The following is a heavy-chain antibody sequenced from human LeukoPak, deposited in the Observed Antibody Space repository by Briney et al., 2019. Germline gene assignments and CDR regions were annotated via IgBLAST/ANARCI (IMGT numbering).Heavy chain of an antibody. Sequence: GGSLRLSCAASGFIFDDYGVSWVRQAPGKGLEWVAGINWNGGSTGYGDSVKGRFTISRDNAKNSLYLQMNSLRAEDTAVYYCAELGITMIGGVWGKGTTVTISS. D-gene: IGHD3-10*02. CDR1: GFIFDDYG. J-gene: IGHJ6*04. CDR2: INWNGGST. CDR3: AELGITMIGGV. V-gene: IGHV3-20*04.